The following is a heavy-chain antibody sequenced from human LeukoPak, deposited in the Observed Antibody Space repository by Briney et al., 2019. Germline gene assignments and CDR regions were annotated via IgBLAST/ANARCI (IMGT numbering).Heavy chain of an antibody. J-gene: IGHJ4*02. V-gene: IGHV4-61*08. CDR2: IYHSGST. CDR1: GGSISSGGYY. CDR3: ARHAQVAAGTFDY. Sequence: PSETLSLTCTVSGGSISSGGYYWSWIRQPPGKGLEWIGYIYHSGSTNYNPSLKSRVTISVDTSKNQLSLKLSSVTAADTAVYYCARHAQVAAGTFDYWGQGTLVTVSS. D-gene: IGHD6-13*01.